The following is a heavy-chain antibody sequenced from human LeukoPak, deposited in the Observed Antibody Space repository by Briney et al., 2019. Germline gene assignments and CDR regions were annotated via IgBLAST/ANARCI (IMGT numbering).Heavy chain of an antibody. CDR1: GFTFSTYG. V-gene: IGHV3-30*03. CDR2: ISSEGSNK. CDR3: ATTKVVVAAHYYYYYGMDV. Sequence: GGSLRLSCAASGFTFSTYGMHWVRQAPGKGLEWVAVISSEGSNKYYADSVKGRFTISRDNSKNTLYLQMNSLRAEDTAVYYCATTKVVVAAHYYYYYGMDVWGQGTTVTVSS. J-gene: IGHJ6*02. D-gene: IGHD2-15*01.